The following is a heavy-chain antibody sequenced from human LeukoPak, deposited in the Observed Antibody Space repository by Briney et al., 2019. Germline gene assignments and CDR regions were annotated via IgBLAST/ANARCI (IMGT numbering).Heavy chain of an antibody. D-gene: IGHD3-10*02. CDR3: AELGITMIGGV. J-gene: IGHJ6*03. CDR2: IRYDGSNK. V-gene: IGHV3-30*02. Sequence: PGGSLRLSCVASGFTFNTYGIHCVRQPPGRGLEGWSFIRYDGSNKYYTDSVKGRFTISRDTSKNTLYLQMNSLRAEDTAVYYCAELGITMIGGVGGKGNAVSIFS. CDR1: GFTFNTYG.